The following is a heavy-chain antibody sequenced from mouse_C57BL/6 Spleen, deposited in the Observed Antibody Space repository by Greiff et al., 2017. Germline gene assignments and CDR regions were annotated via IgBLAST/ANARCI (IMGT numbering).Heavy chain of an antibody. CDR3: AKKGDGYSDYAMDY. V-gene: IGHV2-5*01. CDR1: GFSLTSYG. J-gene: IGHJ4*01. D-gene: IGHD2-3*01. Sequence: VKLQESGPGLVQPSQSLSITCTVSGFSLTSYGVHWVRQSPGKGLEWLGVIWRGGSTDYNAAFMSRLSITKDNSKSQVFFKMNSLQADDTAIYYCAKKGDGYSDYAMDYWGQGTSVTVSS. CDR2: IWRGGST.